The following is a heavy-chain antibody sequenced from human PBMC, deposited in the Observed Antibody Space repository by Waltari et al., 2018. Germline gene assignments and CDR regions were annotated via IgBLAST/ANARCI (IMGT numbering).Heavy chain of an antibody. V-gene: IGHV4-59*11. CDR2: IYYSGST. Sequence: QVQLQESGPGLVKPSETLSLTCTVSGGSISSHYWSWIRQPPGKGLEWIGYIYYSGSTNYNPSLKSRVTISVDTSKNQFSLKLSSVTAADTAVYYCARGYGSGSPFDYWGQGTLVTVSS. CDR3: ARGYGSGSPFDY. J-gene: IGHJ4*02. D-gene: IGHD3-10*01. CDR1: GGSISSHY.